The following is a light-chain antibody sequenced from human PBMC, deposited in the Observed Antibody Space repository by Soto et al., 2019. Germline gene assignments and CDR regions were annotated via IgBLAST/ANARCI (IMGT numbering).Light chain of an antibody. CDR2: GAS. J-gene: IGKJ4*01. CDR1: QTIISRY. V-gene: IGKV3-20*01. Sequence: EIVLTQSPGTLSLSPGERATLSCRASQTIISRYLAWYQQKPGQAPRLLIYGASSRAAGIPDRFSGSGSGADFTLTVSRLEPEDFAVYYCQQYDSSPLTFGEGTKVEIK. CDR3: QQYDSSPLT.